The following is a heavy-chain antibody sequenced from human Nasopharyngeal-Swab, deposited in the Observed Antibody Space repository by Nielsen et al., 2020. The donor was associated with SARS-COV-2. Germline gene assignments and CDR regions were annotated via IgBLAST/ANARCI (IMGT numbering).Heavy chain of an antibody. J-gene: IGHJ6*03. Sequence: SETLSLTCTVSGGSISSSSYYWGWIRQPPGKGLEWIGSIYYSGSTYYNPSLKSRVTISVDTSKNQFSLKLSSVTAADTAVYYCARGHSRGVSPAAPWDYYYYMDVWGRGTTVTVSS. CDR1: GGSISSSSYY. CDR3: ARGHSRGVSPAAPWDYYYYMDV. D-gene: IGHD2-2*01. CDR2: IYYSGST. V-gene: IGHV4-39*01.